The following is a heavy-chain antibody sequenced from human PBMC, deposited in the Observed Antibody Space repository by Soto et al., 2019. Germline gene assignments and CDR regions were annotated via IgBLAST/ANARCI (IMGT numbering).Heavy chain of an antibody. CDR3: ARGRYGEY. CDR2: ISAHTGNT. Sequence: QVHLVQSGAEVTKPGASVQVSCKGSGYAFTTSGITWVRQAPGQGLEWMGWISAHTGNTNYAQKLQGRVTVTRDTSTSTAYMELRSLRSDDTAVYYCARGRYGEYWGQGALVTVSS. V-gene: IGHV1-18*01. D-gene: IGHD3-10*01. CDR1: GYAFTTSG. J-gene: IGHJ4*02.